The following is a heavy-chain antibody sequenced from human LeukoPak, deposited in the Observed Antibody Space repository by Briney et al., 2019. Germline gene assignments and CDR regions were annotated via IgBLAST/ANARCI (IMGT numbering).Heavy chain of an antibody. D-gene: IGHD6-19*01. Sequence: DPGGSLRLSCAASGFTFSDYYMSWIRQAPGKGLEWVSYISSSGSTIYYADSVKGRFTISRDNAKNSLYLQMNSLRAEDTAVYYCARGEPSQQWLVRGPLFDFWGQGTLVTVSS. CDR2: ISSSGSTI. V-gene: IGHV3-11*01. CDR3: ARGEPSQQWLVRGPLFDF. J-gene: IGHJ4*02. CDR1: GFTFSDYY.